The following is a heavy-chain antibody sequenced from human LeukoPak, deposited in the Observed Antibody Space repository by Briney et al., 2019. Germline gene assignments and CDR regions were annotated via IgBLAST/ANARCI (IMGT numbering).Heavy chain of an antibody. Sequence: SETLSLTCTVPGGSISSGGYYWSWIRQHPGKGLEWIGYIYYSGSTYYNPSLKSRVTISVDTSKNQFSLKLSSVTAADTAVYYCANYGGNFNAFDIWGQGTMVTVSS. CDR1: GGSISSGGYY. CDR2: IYYSGST. J-gene: IGHJ3*02. CDR3: ANYGGNFNAFDI. D-gene: IGHD4-23*01. V-gene: IGHV4-31*03.